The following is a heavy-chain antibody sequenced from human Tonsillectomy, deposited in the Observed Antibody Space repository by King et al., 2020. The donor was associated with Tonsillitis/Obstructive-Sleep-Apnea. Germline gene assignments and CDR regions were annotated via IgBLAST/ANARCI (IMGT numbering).Heavy chain of an antibody. V-gene: IGHV3-43*02. D-gene: IGHD2-2*02. CDR2: ISGDGGST. CDR1: GFTFDDYA. J-gene: IGHJ3*02. Sequence: VQLVESGGGVVQPGGSLRLSCAASGFTFDDYAMHWVRQAPGKGLEWVSLISGDGGSTYYADSVKGRLTISRDNSKNSLYLQMNSLRTEDTALYYCAKALGGAICSTSCYKGAFDIWGQGTMVTVSS. CDR3: AKALGGAICSTSCYKGAFDI.